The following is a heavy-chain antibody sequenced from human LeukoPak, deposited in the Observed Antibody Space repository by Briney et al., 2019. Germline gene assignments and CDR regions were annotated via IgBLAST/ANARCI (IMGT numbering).Heavy chain of an antibody. CDR3: AKACSGGSCYGGGDY. V-gene: IGHV3-23*01. Sequence: PGGSLRLSCAASGFTFSSYAMSWVRQAPGKGLEWVSAISGSGGSTYYADSVKGRFSISRDNSKNTLYLQMNSLRAEDTAVYYCAKACSGGSCYGGGDYWGQGTLVTVSS. J-gene: IGHJ4*02. CDR1: GFTFSSYA. D-gene: IGHD2-15*01. CDR2: ISGSGGST.